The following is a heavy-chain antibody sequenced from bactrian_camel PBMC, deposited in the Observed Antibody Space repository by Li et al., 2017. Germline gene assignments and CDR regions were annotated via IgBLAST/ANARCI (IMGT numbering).Heavy chain of an antibody. D-gene: IGHD2*01. CDR1: GFPIDRSC. J-gene: IGHJ4*01. Sequence: HVQLVESGGGSVQPGGSLRLACAVSGFPIDRSCVAWFRQSAGKEREWIASIYRPAGNTFAADSVKGRFTISHDNARNTLFLQMDDLKPEDTALYYCASTDARNWSPLARPLAGSWYKFWGQGTQVTVS. V-gene: IGHV3S6*01. CDR3: ASTDARNWSPLARPLAGSWYKF. CDR2: IYRPAGNT.